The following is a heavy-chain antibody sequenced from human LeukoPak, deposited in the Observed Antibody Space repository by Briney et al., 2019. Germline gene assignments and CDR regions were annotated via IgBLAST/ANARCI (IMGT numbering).Heavy chain of an antibody. CDR3: ARFYYDTSGHGAFDI. D-gene: IGHD3-22*01. J-gene: IGHJ3*02. V-gene: IGHV6-1*01. Sequence: SQTLSLTCAISGDSVSSNSAAWNWIRQSPSRGLEWLGRTYYGSKWYYDYAVSVNSRIIINPDTSKNQFSLQLNSVTPEDTAVYYCARFYYDTSGHGAFDIWGQGTMVTVSS. CDR1: GDSVSSNSAA. CDR2: TYYGSKWYY.